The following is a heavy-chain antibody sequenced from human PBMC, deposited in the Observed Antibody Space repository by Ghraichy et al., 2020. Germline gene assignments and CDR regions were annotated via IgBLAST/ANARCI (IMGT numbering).Heavy chain of an antibody. CDR1: GGSISSSSYY. CDR2: IYYSGST. J-gene: IGHJ2*01. CDR3: ARSPGSDFWSVYYTGNWYFDL. Sequence: SETLSLTCTVSGGSISSSSYYWGWIRQPPGKGLEWIGSIYYSGSTYYNQSLKSRVTISVDTSKNQFSLKLRSVTAADTAVYSCARSPGSDFWSVYYTGNWYFDLWGRGTLVTVSS. D-gene: IGHD3-3*01. V-gene: IGHV4-39*01.